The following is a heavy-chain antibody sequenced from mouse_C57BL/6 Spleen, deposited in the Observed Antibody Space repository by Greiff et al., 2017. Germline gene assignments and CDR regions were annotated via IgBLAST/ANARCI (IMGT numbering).Heavy chain of an antibody. CDR2: ISSGSSTI. D-gene: IGHD1-1*02. CDR1: GFTFSDYG. CDR3: AKGGDWYFDV. V-gene: IGHV5-17*01. Sequence: EVQRVESGGGLVKPGGSLKLSCAASGFTFSDYGMHWVRQAPEKGLEWVAYISSGSSTIYYADTVKGRVTIARDNAKNTLFLQMTSLRSEDTAMYYWAKGGDWYFDVWGTGTTVTVSS. J-gene: IGHJ1*03.